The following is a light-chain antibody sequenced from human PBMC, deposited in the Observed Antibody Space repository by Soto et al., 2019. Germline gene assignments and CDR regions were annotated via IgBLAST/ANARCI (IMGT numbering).Light chain of an antibody. CDR3: QQYNNWPPT. CDR1: QSVSSN. CDR2: GAS. J-gene: IGKJ5*01. Sequence: EIVMTQSPATLSVSPGERATLSCRASQSVSSNLAWYQQKPGQAPRLLIYGASTRATGIPARFSGSGSGTAFTLTISSLQSEEFAVYYCQQYNNWPPTCGQGTRLEIK. V-gene: IGKV3-15*01.